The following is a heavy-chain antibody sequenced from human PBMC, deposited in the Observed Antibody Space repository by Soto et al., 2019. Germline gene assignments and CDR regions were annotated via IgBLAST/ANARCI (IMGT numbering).Heavy chain of an antibody. CDR2: ISSSSSYI. J-gene: IGHJ6*02. V-gene: IGHV3-21*01. Sequence: GGSLRLSCAASGFTFSSYSMNWVRQAPGKGLEWVSSISSSSSYIYYAESVKGRFTISRDNAKNSLYLQMNSLRAEDTAVYYCARDRVVVVAATSYYYGMDVWGQGTTVTVSS. D-gene: IGHD2-15*01. CDR1: GFTFSSYS. CDR3: ARDRVVVVAATSYYYGMDV.